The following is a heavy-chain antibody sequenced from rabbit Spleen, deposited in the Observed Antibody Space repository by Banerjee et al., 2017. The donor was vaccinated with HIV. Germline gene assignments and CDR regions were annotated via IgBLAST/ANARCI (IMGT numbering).Heavy chain of an antibody. V-gene: IGHV1S40*01. CDR2: IYAGSSGST. J-gene: IGHJ6*01. CDR3: ARDSGTSFSTYGMDL. D-gene: IGHD8-1*01. Sequence: QSLEESGGDLVKPGASLTLTCTASGFSFSSDYYMCWVRQAPGKGLECGACIYAGSSGSTYYANWAKGRLTISKTSSTTVTLHMTSLTAVDTATYFCARDSGTSFSTYGMDLWGPGTLVTVS. CDR1: GFSFSSDYY.